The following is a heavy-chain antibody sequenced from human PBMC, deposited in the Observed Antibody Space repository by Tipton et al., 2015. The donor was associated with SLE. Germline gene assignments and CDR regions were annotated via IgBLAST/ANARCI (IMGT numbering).Heavy chain of an antibody. D-gene: IGHD6-6*01. CDR3: ARDPAPYSSPSEYFDL. V-gene: IGHV4-59*01. J-gene: IGHJ2*01. Sequence: TLSLTCTVSGGSISSYYWSWIRQPPGKGLEWIGYIYYSGGTNYNPSLKSRVTISVDTSKNQFSLKLSSVTAADTAAYYCARDPAPYSSPSEYFDLWGRGTLVTVSS. CDR2: IYYSGGT. CDR1: GGSISSYY.